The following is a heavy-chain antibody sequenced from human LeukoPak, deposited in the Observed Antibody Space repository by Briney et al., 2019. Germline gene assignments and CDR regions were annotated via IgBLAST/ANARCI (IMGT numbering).Heavy chain of an antibody. V-gene: IGHV1-46*01. CDR3: ARDRELLWFGELLYEGRELDY. CDR2: INPSGGST. J-gene: IGHJ4*02. CDR1: GYTFTSYY. Sequence: GASVKVSCKASGYTFTSYYMHWVRQAPGQGLEWMGIINPSGGSTSYAQKFQGRVTMTRDTSTSTVYMELSSLRSEDTAVYYCARDRELLWFGELLYEGRELDYWGQGTLVTVSS. D-gene: IGHD3-10*01.